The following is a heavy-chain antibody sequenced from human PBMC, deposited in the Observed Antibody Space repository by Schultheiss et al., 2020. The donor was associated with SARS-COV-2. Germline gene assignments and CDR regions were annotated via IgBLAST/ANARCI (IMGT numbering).Heavy chain of an antibody. CDR1: GFTFSSYS. Sequence: GGSLRLSCAASGFTFSSYSMNWVRQAPGKGLEWVSYISSSSSTIYYADSVKGRFTISRDNAKNSLYLQMNSLRAEDTAVYYCARSIVGATGDAFDIWGQGTMVTVSS. D-gene: IGHD1-26*01. CDR2: ISSSSSTI. CDR3: ARSIVGATGDAFDI. V-gene: IGHV3-48*01. J-gene: IGHJ3*02.